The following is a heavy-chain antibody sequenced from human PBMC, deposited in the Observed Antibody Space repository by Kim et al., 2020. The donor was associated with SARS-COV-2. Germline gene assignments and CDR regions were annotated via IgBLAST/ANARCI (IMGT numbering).Heavy chain of an antibody. D-gene: IGHD3-10*01. J-gene: IGHJ4*02. CDR2: IHAGNGDT. CDR1: GYTFTTNG. Sequence: ASVKVSCKDSGYTFTTNGIHWVRQAPGQKLEWMGWIHAGNGDTTYPQKFQGRVTITRDTSASIAYMELSSLKSEDTAVYFCASEHPGSMSWDYWGQGTLVTVSS. V-gene: IGHV1-3*01. CDR3: ASEHPGSMSWDY.